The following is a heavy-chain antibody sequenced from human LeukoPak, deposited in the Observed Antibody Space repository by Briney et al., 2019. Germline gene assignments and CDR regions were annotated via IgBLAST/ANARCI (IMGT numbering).Heavy chain of an antibody. D-gene: IGHD5/OR15-5a*01. CDR3: AKGAMKGSTLEAFDI. Sequence: PGGSLRLSCVASGFTFSRHAASWVRQAPGKGLDWVSGISGSGGSTYYADSVKGRFTISRDNSKNTLYLQMNSLRAGDTAVYYCAKGAMKGSTLEAFDIWGQGTMVTVSS. CDR1: GFTFSRHA. CDR2: ISGSGGST. J-gene: IGHJ3*02. V-gene: IGHV3-23*01.